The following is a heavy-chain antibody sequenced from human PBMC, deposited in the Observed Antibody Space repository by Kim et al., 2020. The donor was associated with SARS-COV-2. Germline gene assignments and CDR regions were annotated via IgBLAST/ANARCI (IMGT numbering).Heavy chain of an antibody. D-gene: IGHD6-19*01. J-gene: IGHJ6*02. CDR1: GFTFSSYA. CDR2: ISYDGSNK. Sequence: GGSLRLSCAASGFTFSSYAMHWVRQAPGKGLEWVAVISYDGSNKYYADSVKGRFTISRDNSKNTLYLQMNSLRAEDTAVYYCARGRGIAVAGTGGYGMDVWGQGTTVTVSS. CDR3: ARGRGIAVAGTGGYGMDV. V-gene: IGHV3-30*04.